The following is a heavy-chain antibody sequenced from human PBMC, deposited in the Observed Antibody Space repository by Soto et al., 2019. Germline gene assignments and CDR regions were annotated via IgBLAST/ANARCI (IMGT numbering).Heavy chain of an antibody. CDR3: ARHPYSPAVASEEYYFDY. J-gene: IGHJ4*02. CDR1: GGSISSSSYY. Sequence: SETLSLTCTVSGGSISSSSYYWGWIRQPPGKGLEWIGSIYYSGSTYYNPSLKSRVTISVDTSKNQFSLKLSSVTAADTAVYYCARHPYSPAVASEEYYFDYWGQGTLVTVSS. D-gene: IGHD6-19*01. V-gene: IGHV4-39*01. CDR2: IYYSGST.